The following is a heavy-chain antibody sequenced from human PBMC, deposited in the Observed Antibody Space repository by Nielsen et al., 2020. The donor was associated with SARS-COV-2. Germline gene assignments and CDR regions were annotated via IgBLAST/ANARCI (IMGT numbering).Heavy chain of an antibody. CDR3: ARDREPGYNAVDY. Sequence: GGSLRLSCAASGFTFSSYSMNWVRQAPGKGLEWVSSISSSSSYIYYADSVKGRFTISRDNAKNSLYLRMNSLRAEDTAIYYCARDREPGYNAVDYWGQGTLVTVSS. D-gene: IGHD1-14*01. CDR1: GFTFSSYS. J-gene: IGHJ4*02. V-gene: IGHV3-21*01. CDR2: ISSSSSYI.